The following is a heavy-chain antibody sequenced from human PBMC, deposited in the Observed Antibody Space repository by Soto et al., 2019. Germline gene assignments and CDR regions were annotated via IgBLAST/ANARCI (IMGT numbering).Heavy chain of an antibody. J-gene: IGHJ4*02. CDR2: ISYDGSNK. D-gene: IGHD6-13*01. V-gene: IGHV3-30-3*01. CDR3: ARDLSSSSWYDY. Sequence: GSLRLSCAASGFTFSSYAMHWVRQAPGKGLEWVAVISYDGSNKYYADSVKGRFTISRDNSKNTLYLQMNSLRAEDTAVYYCARDLSSSSWYDYWGQGTLVTVSS. CDR1: GFTFSSYA.